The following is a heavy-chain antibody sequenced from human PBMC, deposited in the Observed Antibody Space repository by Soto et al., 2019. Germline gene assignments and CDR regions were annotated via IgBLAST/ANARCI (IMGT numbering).Heavy chain of an antibody. Sequence: PGGSLRLSCAVPGFTFSSYAMSWVRQAPGKGLEWVSTISGGGDSTYYADSVKGRFTISRDNSKSTLYLQMYSLRAEDTAVYYWANLGGRGDGGYWGPFSCWARGTLVTVSS. V-gene: IGHV3-23*01. CDR1: GFTFSSYA. CDR3: ANLGGRGDGGYWGPFSC. D-gene: IGHD2-21*02. CDR2: ISGGGDST. J-gene: IGHJ4*02.